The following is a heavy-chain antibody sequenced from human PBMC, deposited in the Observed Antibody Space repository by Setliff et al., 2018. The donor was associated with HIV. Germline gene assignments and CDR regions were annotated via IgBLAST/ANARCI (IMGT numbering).Heavy chain of an antibody. CDR3: ARTYYYDKSGEGYMDV. CDR2: IYYSGTT. J-gene: IGHJ6*03. Sequence: SETLSLTCAVSGYSISSGYYWGWIRQPPGKGLEWIGSIYYSGTTNYNPSLTSRVTISVDKSKNQFSLNLSSVTAADTAVYYCARTYYYDKSGEGYMDVWGKGTTVTVSS. V-gene: IGHV4-38-2*01. CDR1: GYSISSGYY. D-gene: IGHD3-22*01.